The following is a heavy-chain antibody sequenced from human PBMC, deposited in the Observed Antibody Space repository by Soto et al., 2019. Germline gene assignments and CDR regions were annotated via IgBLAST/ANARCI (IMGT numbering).Heavy chain of an antibody. J-gene: IGHJ4*02. CDR1: GFTFSSYG. CDR2: IWYDGSNK. Sequence: GGSLRLSCAASGFTFSSYGMHWVRQAPGKGLEWVAVIWYDGSNKYYADSVKGRFTISKDNSKNTLYLQMNSLRAEDTAVYYCARDRSQLNYFDYWGQGTLVTVSS. D-gene: IGHD3-10*01. CDR3: ARDRSQLNYFDY. V-gene: IGHV3-33*01.